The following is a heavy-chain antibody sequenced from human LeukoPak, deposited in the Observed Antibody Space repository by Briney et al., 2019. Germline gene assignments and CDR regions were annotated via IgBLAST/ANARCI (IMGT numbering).Heavy chain of an antibody. Sequence: ASVKVSCKASGYTFTSYYIHWVRQAPGQGLEWMGVINPSGGGTSYAQKFQGRVTMTRDTSTSTVYMDLRSLISEDTAVYFCARHMLAVPSNWFDPWGQGTLVTVSS. J-gene: IGHJ5*02. CDR2: INPSGGGT. V-gene: IGHV1-46*01. D-gene: IGHD2-8*01. CDR1: GYTFTSYY. CDR3: ARHMLAVPSNWFDP.